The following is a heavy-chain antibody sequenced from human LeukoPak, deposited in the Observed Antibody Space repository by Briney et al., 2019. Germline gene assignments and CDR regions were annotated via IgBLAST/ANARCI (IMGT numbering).Heavy chain of an antibody. D-gene: IGHD4-23*01. CDR2: IYTSGST. Sequence: PSETLSLTCTVSGGSISSGSYYWSWIRQPAGKGLEWIGRIYTSGSTNYNPSLKSRVTISVDTSKNQFSLKLSSVTAADTAVYYCARLRAHSLRWSTDYWGQGTLVTVSS. CDR1: GGSISSGSYY. V-gene: IGHV4-61*02. CDR3: ARLRAHSLRWSTDY. J-gene: IGHJ4*02.